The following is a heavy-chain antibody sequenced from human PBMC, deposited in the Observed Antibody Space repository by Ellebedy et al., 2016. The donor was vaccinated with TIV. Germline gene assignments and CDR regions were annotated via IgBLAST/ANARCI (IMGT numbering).Heavy chain of an antibody. Sequence: GESLKISCAASGFTVSNVYVSWVRQAPGKGLEWVSGITSSGDSTYYADSVKGRFTISRDNSKNTLFLQVNSLRAEDTAVYYCMFKGLSARLYWGQGTLVTVSS. D-gene: IGHD6-6*01. CDR2: ITSSGDST. J-gene: IGHJ1*01. CDR1: GFTVSNVY. V-gene: IGHV3-23*01. CDR3: MFKGLSARLY.